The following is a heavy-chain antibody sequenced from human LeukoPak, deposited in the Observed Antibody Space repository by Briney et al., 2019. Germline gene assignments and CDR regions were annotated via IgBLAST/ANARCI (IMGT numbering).Heavy chain of an antibody. Sequence: PGRSLRLSCAASGFTFSSYAMHWVRQAPGKGLEWVAVISYDGSNKYYADSVKGRFTISRDNSKNTLYLQMNSLRAEDTAVYYCARDRWDSSGYIPYYYYYMDVWGKGTTVNVSS. CDR1: GFTFSSYA. V-gene: IGHV3-30*01. D-gene: IGHD3-22*01. J-gene: IGHJ6*03. CDR3: ARDRWDSSGYIPYYYYYMDV. CDR2: ISYDGSNK.